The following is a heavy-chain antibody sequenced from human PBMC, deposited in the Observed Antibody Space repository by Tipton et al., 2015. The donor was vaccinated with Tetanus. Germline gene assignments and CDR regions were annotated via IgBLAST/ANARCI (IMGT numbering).Heavy chain of an antibody. V-gene: IGHV4-59*08. CDR2: YSGRT. D-gene: IGHD3-3*01. J-gene: IGHJ4*02. Sequence: TLSLTCSVSGGSISSHYWSWIRQPPGKGLEWIGYYSGRTNYNPSLKSRVTISVDTSKNQFSLKLSSVTAADTAVYYCARHTNFWSGYYIVYWGQGTLVTVSS. CDR3: ARHTNFWSGYYIVY. CDR1: GGSISSHY.